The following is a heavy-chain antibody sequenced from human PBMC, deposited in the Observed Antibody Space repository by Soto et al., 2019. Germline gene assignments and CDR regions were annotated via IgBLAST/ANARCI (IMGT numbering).Heavy chain of an antibody. J-gene: IGHJ4*02. D-gene: IGHD2-21*01. CDR1: GGSISGSYYY. CDR3: ARGAVVVTNYYFDQ. CDR2: VFYTGFT. V-gene: IGHV4-39*01. Sequence: SETLSLTCAVSGGSISGSYYYWGWLRQSPGKGPEWIGSVFYTGFTSYNPSLESRVSVSVDTSKNQFSLKVSGVSAADTAVYYCARGAVVVTNYYFDQWGQGTLVTVSS.